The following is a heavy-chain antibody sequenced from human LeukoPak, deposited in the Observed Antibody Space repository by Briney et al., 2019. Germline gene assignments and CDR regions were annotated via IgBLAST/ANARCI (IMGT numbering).Heavy chain of an antibody. D-gene: IGHD5-24*01. CDR3: ARAPGRDGYNYWFDP. V-gene: IGHV1-69*06. Sequence: ASVKVSCKACGGTFSSYASSWVRQAPGQGLEWMGGIIPIFGTANYAQKFQGRVTITADKSTSTAYMELSSLRSEDTAVYYCARAPGRDGYNYWFDPWGQGTLVTVSS. CDR2: IIPIFGTA. CDR1: GGTFSSYA. J-gene: IGHJ5*02.